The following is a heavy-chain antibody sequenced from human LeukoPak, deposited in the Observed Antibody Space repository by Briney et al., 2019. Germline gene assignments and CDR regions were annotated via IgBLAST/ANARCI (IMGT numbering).Heavy chain of an antibody. CDR2: ISDSGVST. CDR1: GFTFSNYG. V-gene: IGHV3-23*01. Sequence: GGSLRLSCAASGFTFSNYGMNWVRQAPGKGLEWVSAISDSGVSTYYADSVKGRFTVSRDNSKNTLCLQMNSLRAEDTAVYYCAKDLGYGGNPPVYFDYWGQGTLVTVSS. CDR3: AKDLGYGGNPPVYFDY. D-gene: IGHD4-23*01. J-gene: IGHJ4*02.